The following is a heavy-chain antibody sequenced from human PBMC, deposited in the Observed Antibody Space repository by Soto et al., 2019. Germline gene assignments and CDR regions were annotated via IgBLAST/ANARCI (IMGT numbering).Heavy chain of an antibody. D-gene: IGHD2-2*01. CDR1: GGSFSGYY. V-gene: IGHV4-34*01. J-gene: IGHJ6*02. CDR2: INHSGST. Sequence: SETLSLTCAVYGGSFSGYYWSWIRQPPGKGLEWIGEINHSGSTNYNPSLKSRVTISVDTSKNQFSLKLSSVTAADTAVYYCASLSRLKSEVDDRHYYALEVWGQWTTVTVS. CDR3: ASLSRLKSEVDDRHYYALEV.